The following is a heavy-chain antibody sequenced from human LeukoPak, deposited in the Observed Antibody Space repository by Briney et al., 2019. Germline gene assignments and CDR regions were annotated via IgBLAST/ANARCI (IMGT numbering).Heavy chain of an antibody. D-gene: IGHD4-17*01. V-gene: IGHV4-34*01. CDR3: ARGKPGVYGDYAL. Sequence: ASETLSLTCAVYGGSFSGYYWSWLRQPPGKGLEWIGEINHSGSTNYNPSLKSRVTISVDTSKNQFSLKLSSVTAADTAVYYCARGKPGVYGDYALWGQGTLVTVSS. J-gene: IGHJ4*02. CDR2: INHSGST. CDR1: GGSFSGYY.